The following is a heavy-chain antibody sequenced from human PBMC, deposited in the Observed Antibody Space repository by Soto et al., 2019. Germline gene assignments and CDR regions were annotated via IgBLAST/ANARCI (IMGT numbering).Heavy chain of an antibody. CDR2: IIPIFGTA. V-gene: IGHV1-69*06. CDR3: ARVVDTAMVTGYYYYGTDV. Sequence: QVQLVQSGAEVKKPGSSVKVSCKASGGTFSSYAISWVRQAPGQGLEWMGGIIPIFGTANYAQKFQGRVTITADKSTSTAYMELSSLRSEDTAVYYCARVVDTAMVTGYYYYGTDVWGQGTTVTVSS. CDR1: GGTFSSYA. J-gene: IGHJ6*02. D-gene: IGHD5-18*01.